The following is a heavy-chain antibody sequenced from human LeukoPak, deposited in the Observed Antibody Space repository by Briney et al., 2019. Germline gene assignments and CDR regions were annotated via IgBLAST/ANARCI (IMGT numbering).Heavy chain of an antibody. CDR2: ISYDGSHK. CDR3: ARDQVVVNPNLKDRDAFDI. CDR1: GSTFNTYS. V-gene: IGHV3-30-3*01. J-gene: IGHJ3*02. D-gene: IGHD3-22*01. Sequence: GGSLRLSCAASGSTFNTYSMHWVRQAPGKGLEWVAVISYDGSHKYYADSVKGRFTISRDNAKNSLYLQMNSLRAEDTAVYYCARDQVVVNPNLKDRDAFDIWGQGTMVTVSS.